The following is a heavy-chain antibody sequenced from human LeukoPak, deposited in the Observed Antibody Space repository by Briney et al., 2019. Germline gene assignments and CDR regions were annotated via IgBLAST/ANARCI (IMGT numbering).Heavy chain of an antibody. CDR2: IYENGGTT. J-gene: IGHJ4*02. V-gene: IGHV3-23*01. Sequence: GGSLRLSCVGSGFTFRSHAMSWVRQAPEKGLEFVSGIYENGGTTYYADSVKGRYSISRDNSKNTLYLQMDSLRGEDTAVYYCAKDFRIGYSAHFDYWGQGALVTVSP. D-gene: IGHD2-21*01. CDR3: AKDFRIGYSAHFDY. CDR1: GFTFRSHA.